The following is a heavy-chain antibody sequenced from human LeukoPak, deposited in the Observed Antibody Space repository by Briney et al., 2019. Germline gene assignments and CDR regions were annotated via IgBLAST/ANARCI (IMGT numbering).Heavy chain of an antibody. CDR1: GGSVSSGSYY. Sequence: PSETLSLTCTVSGGSVSSGSYYWSWIRQPPGKGLEGIGYIYYSGSTNYNPSLKSRVTISVDTSKNQFSLKLSSVTAADTAVYYCASYCSSTSCGDAFDIWGQGTMVTVSS. CDR2: IYYSGST. J-gene: IGHJ3*02. D-gene: IGHD2-2*01. V-gene: IGHV4-61*01. CDR3: ASYCSSTSCGDAFDI.